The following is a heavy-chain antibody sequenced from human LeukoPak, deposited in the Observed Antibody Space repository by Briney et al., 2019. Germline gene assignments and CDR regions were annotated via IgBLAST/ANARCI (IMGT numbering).Heavy chain of an antibody. V-gene: IGHV1-2*02. CDR1: GYTFTGYY. CDR2: INPNSGGT. Sequence: GASVKVSCKASGYTFTGYYMHWLRQAPGQGLEWMGWINPNSGGTNYAQKFQGRVTMTRDTSISTAYMELSGLRSDDTAVFYCARILAVASFHPFDYWGQGTLVTVSS. D-gene: IGHD6-19*01. CDR3: ARILAVASFHPFDY. J-gene: IGHJ4*02.